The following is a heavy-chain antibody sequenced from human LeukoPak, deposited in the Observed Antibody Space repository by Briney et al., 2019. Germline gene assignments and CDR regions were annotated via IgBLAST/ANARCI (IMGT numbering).Heavy chain of an antibody. CDR2: IYYSGST. Sequence: PSETLSLTCTVSGGSISNYYWSWIRQPPGKGLEWIGYIYYSGSTNYNPSLKSRVTISVGTSKSQFSLKLSSVTAADTAVYYCARPQHDAFDIWGQGTMVTVSS. CDR1: GGSISNYY. CDR3: ARPQHDAFDI. J-gene: IGHJ3*02. V-gene: IGHV4-59*08. D-gene: IGHD1-1*01.